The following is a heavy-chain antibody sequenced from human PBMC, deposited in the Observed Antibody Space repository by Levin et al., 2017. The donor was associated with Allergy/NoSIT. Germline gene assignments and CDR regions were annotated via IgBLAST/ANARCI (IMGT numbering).Heavy chain of an antibody. CDR3: ARVDSSGYYSGYFDY. CDR1: GYTFTSYY. J-gene: IGHJ4*02. CDR2: INPSGGST. V-gene: IGHV1-46*01. Sequence: ASVKVSCKASGYTFTSYYMHWVRQAPGQGLEWMGIINPSGGSTSYAQKFQGRVTMTRDTSTSTVYMELSSLRSEDTAVYYCARVDSSGYYSGYFDYWGQGTLVTVSS. D-gene: IGHD3-22*01.